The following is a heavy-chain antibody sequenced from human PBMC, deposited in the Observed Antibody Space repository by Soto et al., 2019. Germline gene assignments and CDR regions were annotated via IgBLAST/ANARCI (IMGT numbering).Heavy chain of an antibody. CDR2: IVVGSGNT. J-gene: IGHJ6*02. D-gene: IGHD3-3*01. Sequence: QMQRVQSGPEVKKPGTSVKVSCKASGFTFTSSAMQGVRQARGQRLEWIGWIVVGSGNTNYAQKFQERVTITRDMSTSTAYMELSSLRSEDTAVYYCAADSASITTHMDVWGQGTTVTVSS. V-gene: IGHV1-58*02. CDR1: GFTFTSSA. CDR3: AADSASITTHMDV.